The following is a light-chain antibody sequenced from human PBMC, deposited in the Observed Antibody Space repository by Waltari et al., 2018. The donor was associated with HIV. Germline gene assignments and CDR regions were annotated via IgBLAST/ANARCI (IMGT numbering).Light chain of an antibody. Sequence: QSVLTQPPSASGTPGQGVTISCSGARSDIGSNYVYWYQQLPGTAPKLLIYRNNQRPSGVPDRFSASKSGTSASLAISGLRSEDEADYYCAAWDVSLRGAYVFGTGTKVAVL. J-gene: IGLJ1*01. CDR1: RSDIGSNY. V-gene: IGLV1-47*01. CDR2: RNN. CDR3: AAWDVSLRGAYV.